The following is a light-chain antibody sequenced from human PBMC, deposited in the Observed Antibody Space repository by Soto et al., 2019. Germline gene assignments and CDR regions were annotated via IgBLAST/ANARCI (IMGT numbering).Light chain of an antibody. V-gene: IGKV1-5*01. CDR1: QIIGSS. CDR2: DAS. CDR3: QQYYSYSYT. J-gene: IGKJ2*01. Sequence: DIQMTQSPSTLSASVGDRVTITCRASQIIGSSLAWYQQTSGRAPKLLIYDASTLHTGVPSRFSGSESGTECTLTISSLQPDDSATYYCQQYYSYSYTFGQGTKVDLK.